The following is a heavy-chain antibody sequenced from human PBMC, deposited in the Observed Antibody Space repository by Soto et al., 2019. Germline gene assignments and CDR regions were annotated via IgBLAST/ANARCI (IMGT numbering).Heavy chain of an antibody. CDR1: GFTFSSYA. CDR3: AKDQPYSSVVVGNPIGD. J-gene: IGHJ4*02. CDR2: ISGSGGST. D-gene: IGHD2-15*01. V-gene: IGHV3-23*01. Sequence: PGGSLRLSCAASGFTFSSYAMNWVRQAPGKGLEWVSAISGSGGSTYYADSVKGRFTISRDNSKNTLYLQMNSLTAEDTAVYYCAKDQPYSSVVVGNPIGDWGXGILVPVSS.